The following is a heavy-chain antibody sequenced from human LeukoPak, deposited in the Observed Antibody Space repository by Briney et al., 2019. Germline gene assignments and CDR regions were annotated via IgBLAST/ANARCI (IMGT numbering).Heavy chain of an antibody. V-gene: IGHV3-15*01. J-gene: IGHJ3*02. CDR3: VREGYAYGYHAFDM. CDR2: IRRDCGAT. CDR1: GVTFSKAW. D-gene: IGHD5-18*01. Sequence: PGGALRLSCAASGVTFSKAWMSWVRQAPGKGLEWVGLIRRDCGATDSAAPVKGRVSMSREDSKNSLYLQMNSLKPEDTAVYFCVREGYAYGYHAFDMWGQGIMVTV.